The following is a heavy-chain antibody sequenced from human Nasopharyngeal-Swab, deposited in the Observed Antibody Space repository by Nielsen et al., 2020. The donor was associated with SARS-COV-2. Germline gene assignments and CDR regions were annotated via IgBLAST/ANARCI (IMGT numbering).Heavy chain of an antibody. CDR3: VKDKGRGSTSWNAFDI. V-gene: IGHV4-59*01. CDR2: MYYSGST. D-gene: IGHD2-2*01. J-gene: IGHJ3*02. Sequence: SETLSLTCSVSGDSIISYYWSWIRQPPGKGLEWIGYMYYSGSTSHNPSLKSRVTISVDTSKNQISLKLTSVTAEDTALYYCVKDKGRGSTSWNAFDIWGQGTMVTVSS. CDR1: GDSIISYY.